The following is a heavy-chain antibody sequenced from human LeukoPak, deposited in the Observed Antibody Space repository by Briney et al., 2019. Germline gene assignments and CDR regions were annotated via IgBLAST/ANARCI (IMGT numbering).Heavy chain of an antibody. CDR2: LNPNSGGT. V-gene: IGHV1-2*02. D-gene: IGHD3-16*01. CDR1: GYTFIAYY. Sequence: ASVKVSCKASGYTFIAYYIHWVRQAPGQGLEWMGWLNPNSGGTNSAQKFQGRVTMTRDTSISTAYMDLSGLTSDDTAVYYRATALYDKVWGSFRSTPRRVLHYWGQGTLVTVSS. J-gene: IGHJ4*02. CDR3: ATALYDKVWGSFRSTPRRVLHY.